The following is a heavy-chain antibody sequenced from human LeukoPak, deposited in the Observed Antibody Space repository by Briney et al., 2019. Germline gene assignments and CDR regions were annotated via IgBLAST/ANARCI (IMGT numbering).Heavy chain of an antibody. V-gene: IGHV1-2*02. D-gene: IGHD2-15*01. Sequence: ASVKVSCKAPGYTFTGYYMHWVRQAPGQGLEWMGWINPNSGGTNYAQKFQGRVTMTRDTSVSTAYMELSRLRSDDTAVYYCARYDCSGGSCYFDYWGQGTLVTVSS. J-gene: IGHJ4*02. CDR3: ARYDCSGGSCYFDY. CDR1: GYTFTGYY. CDR2: INPNSGGT.